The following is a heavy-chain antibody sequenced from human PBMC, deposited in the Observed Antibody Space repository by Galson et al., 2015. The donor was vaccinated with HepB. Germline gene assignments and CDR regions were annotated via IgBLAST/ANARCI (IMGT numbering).Heavy chain of an antibody. CDR2: INPNSGDT. D-gene: IGHD6-19*01. CDR3: ARGSFGAGWHPRFVY. J-gene: IGHJ4*02. V-gene: IGHV1-2*02. Sequence: SVKVSCKASGYTFTGYYIHWVRQAPGQGLEWVGWINPNSGDTNYAQKFQDRVTMTRDTSISTAYMELSRLRSGDTAVYYCARGSFGAGWHPRFVYWGQGTLITVSS. CDR1: GYTFTGYY.